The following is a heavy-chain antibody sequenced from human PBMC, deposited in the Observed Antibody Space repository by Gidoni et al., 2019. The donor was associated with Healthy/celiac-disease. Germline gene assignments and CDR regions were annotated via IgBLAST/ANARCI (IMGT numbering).Heavy chain of an antibody. J-gene: IGHJ4*02. CDR2: IWYDGSNK. CDR3: ARDEDTATARYYFDY. V-gene: IGHV3-33*01. CDR1: GCTFSSYG. D-gene: IGHD5-18*01. Sequence: QVQLVESGGGVVQPGRSLRLSCAASGCTFSSYGMHWVRQAPGKGLEWVAVIWYDGSNKYYADSVKGRFTISRDNSKNTLYLQMNSLRAEDTAVYYCARDEDTATARYYFDYWGQGTLVTVSS.